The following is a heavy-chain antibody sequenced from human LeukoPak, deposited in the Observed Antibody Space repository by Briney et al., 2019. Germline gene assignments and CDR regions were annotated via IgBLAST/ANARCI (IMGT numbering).Heavy chain of an antibody. Sequence: SETLSLTCPVSGGSISGTHYYWRWLRQPPGKGLEGVGSVYYSGSPYYNPSLKSRVTISVDTSKNQFSLKLTSVTAADTAVYYCATESWIQGEDYWGQGTLVTVSS. V-gene: IGHV4-39*01. D-gene: IGHD5-18*01. CDR1: GGSISGTHYY. CDR2: VYYSGSP. J-gene: IGHJ4*02. CDR3: ATESWIQGEDY.